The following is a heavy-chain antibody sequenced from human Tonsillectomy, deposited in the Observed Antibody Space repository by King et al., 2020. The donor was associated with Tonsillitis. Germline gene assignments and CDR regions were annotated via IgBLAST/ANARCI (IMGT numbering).Heavy chain of an antibody. J-gene: IGHJ1*01. CDR1: GGSISSDSYY. CDR3: ASATCSSTTCYRPEYFQE. V-gene: IGHV4-31*03. D-gene: IGHD2-2*01. CDR2: ISYTGCT. Sequence: QLQESGPGLVKPSQTLSLTCIVSGGSISSDSYYWSWIRQHPGKGLEWIGYISYTGCTYYSPSLKSRITMSVDTSKNQFSLNLSSVTAADTAIYYCASATCSSTTCYRPEYFQEWGQGALVTVSS.